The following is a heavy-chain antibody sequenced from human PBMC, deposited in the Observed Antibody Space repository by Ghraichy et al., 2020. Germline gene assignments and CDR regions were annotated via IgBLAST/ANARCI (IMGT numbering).Heavy chain of an antibody. J-gene: IGHJ4*02. Sequence: SGPTLVKPTQTLTLTCSFSGFSLNTSGEGVGWIRQPPGKALEWLTLIYWDDDKRYAPSLKSRLTITKDTSKNQVVLTMTNMDPVDTATYYCAHRHTSSWFWGQGTLVTVSS. D-gene: IGHD6-13*01. CDR2: IYWDDDK. V-gene: IGHV2-5*05. CDR3: AHRHTSSWF. CDR1: GFSLNTSGEG.